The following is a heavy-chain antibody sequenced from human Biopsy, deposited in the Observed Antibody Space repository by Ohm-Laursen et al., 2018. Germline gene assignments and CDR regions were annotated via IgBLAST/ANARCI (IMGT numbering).Heavy chain of an antibody. Sequence: SLRLSCSASGLSVSSSYISWVRQAPGKGLEWVSGIYSAGSPHYADSVRGRFTISRDNSKGMVFLQMNSLRAEDTAVYYCARGPSGVATIGRGQGTLVTVSS. CDR1: GLSVSSSY. D-gene: IGHD5-24*01. CDR2: IYSAGSP. V-gene: IGHV3-66*01. CDR3: ARGPSGVATIG. J-gene: IGHJ4*02.